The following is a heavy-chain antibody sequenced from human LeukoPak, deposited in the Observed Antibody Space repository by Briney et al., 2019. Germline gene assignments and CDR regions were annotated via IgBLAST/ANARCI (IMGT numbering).Heavy chain of an antibody. J-gene: IGHJ3*02. CDR3: ARDAAYCGGDCYLNDAFDI. CDR1: GGTFSSYA. CDR2: IIPIFGTA. Sequence: GASVKVSCKASGGTFSSYAISWVRQAPGQGLEWMGGIIPIFGTANYAQKFQGRVTITADKSTSTAYMELSSLRSEDTAVYYCARDAAYCGGDCYLNDAFDIWGQGTMVTVSS. D-gene: IGHD2-21*02. V-gene: IGHV1-69*06.